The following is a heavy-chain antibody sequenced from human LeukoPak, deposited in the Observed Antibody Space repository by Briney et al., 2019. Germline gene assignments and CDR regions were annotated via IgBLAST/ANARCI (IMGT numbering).Heavy chain of an antibody. V-gene: IGHV3-23*01. CDR1: GFTFSSYP. D-gene: IGHD6-13*01. CDR2: ITGSGGSI. Sequence: PGGSLRLSCAASGFTFSSYPMTWVRQALGKGLEWVPTITGSGGSIYYAESVKGRFTISRDNSKNTLYLHMNSLRAEDTAVYFCAKVQGGISAREMDYWGQGTLLTVSS. CDR3: AKVQGGISAREMDY. J-gene: IGHJ4*02.